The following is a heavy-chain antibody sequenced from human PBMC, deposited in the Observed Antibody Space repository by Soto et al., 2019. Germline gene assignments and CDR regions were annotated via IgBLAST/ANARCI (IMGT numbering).Heavy chain of an antibody. CDR1: GGSIINYF. CDR2: IYSSGNT. J-gene: IGHJ3*02. Sequence: PSETLSLTCTVSGGSIINYFWTCIRQPSVKVLEWIGRIYSSGNTVYNASLKSRVTMSIDMSKNQFSLKLSSMTAADTAVYYCVRDVESPGISGSWGAFDIWGQGTVVTVSS. V-gene: IGHV4-4*07. CDR3: VRDVESPGISGSWGAFDI. D-gene: IGHD1-20*01.